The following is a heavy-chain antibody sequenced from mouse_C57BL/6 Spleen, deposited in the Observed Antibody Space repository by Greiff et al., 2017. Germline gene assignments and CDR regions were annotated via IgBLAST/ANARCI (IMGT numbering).Heavy chain of an antibody. CDR1: GFTFSSYG. J-gene: IGHJ4*01. D-gene: IGHD2-4*01. CDR2: ISSGGSYT. Sequence: EVQRVESGGDLVKPGGSLKLSCAASGFTFSSYGMSWVRQTPDKRLEWVATISSGGSYTYYPDSVKGRFTISRDNAKNTLYLQMSSLKSEDTAMYYCARDDYDSYAMDYWGQGTSVTVSS. V-gene: IGHV5-6*01. CDR3: ARDDYDSYAMDY.